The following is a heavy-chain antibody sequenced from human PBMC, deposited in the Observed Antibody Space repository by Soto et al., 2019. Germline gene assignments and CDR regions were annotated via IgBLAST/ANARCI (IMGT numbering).Heavy chain of an antibody. Sequence: EVQMVESGGGLVQPGGSLRRSCAASGFSFGSYAVHWVRQLPGKGLEWVSGITRNSGNKAYADSVKGRVIVSRDDAKNSLYLQMNSLRPEDTALYYCAQDKQGGTYFAGLDYWGQGTLVTVSS. V-gene: IGHV3-9*01. CDR3: AQDKQGGTYFAGLDY. CDR1: GFSFGSYA. CDR2: ITRNSGNK. J-gene: IGHJ4*02. D-gene: IGHD1-26*01.